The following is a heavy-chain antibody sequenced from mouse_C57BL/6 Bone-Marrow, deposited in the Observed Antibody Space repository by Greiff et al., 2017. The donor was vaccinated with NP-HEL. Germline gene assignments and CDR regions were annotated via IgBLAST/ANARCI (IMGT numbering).Heavy chain of an antibody. CDR1: GFTFSDYY. D-gene: IGHD2-5*01. CDR2: ISNGGGST. Sequence: EVKLVESGGGLVQPGGSLKLSCAASGFTFSDYYMYWVRQTPEKRLEWVAYISNGGGSTYYPDTVKGRFTISRDNAKNTLYLQMSRLKSEDTAMYYCAPYSNYVTWFAYWGQGTLVTVSA. V-gene: IGHV5-12*01. CDR3: APYSNYVTWFAY. J-gene: IGHJ3*01.